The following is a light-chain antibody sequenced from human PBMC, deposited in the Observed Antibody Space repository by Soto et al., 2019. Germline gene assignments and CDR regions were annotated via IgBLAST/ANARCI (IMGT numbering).Light chain of an antibody. CDR2: AAS. Sequence: DIPLTQSPSFLSASVGDRVTITCRASQGLSSDLAWYQQKPGKAPKLLIYAASTLQSGVPSRFSGSGSGTEFTLTISSLQPEDFATYYCQQLNSYSITFGQGTRLEIK. J-gene: IGKJ5*01. CDR1: QGLSSD. V-gene: IGKV1-9*01. CDR3: QQLNSYSIT.